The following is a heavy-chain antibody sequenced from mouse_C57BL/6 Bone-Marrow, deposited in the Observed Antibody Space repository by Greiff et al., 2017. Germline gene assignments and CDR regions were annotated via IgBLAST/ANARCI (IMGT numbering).Heavy chain of an antibody. CDR3: TTWPDGNLYGYFDV. CDR2: IDPENGDT. Sequence: DVKLVESGAELVRPGASVKLSCTASGFNIKDDYMHWVKQRPEQGLEWIGWIDPENGDTEYASKFPGKATITADTSSNTAYLQLSSQTSEDTAVYYCTTWPDGNLYGYFDVWGTGTTVTVSS. D-gene: IGHD2-1*01. J-gene: IGHJ1*03. CDR1: GFNIKDDY. V-gene: IGHV14-4*01.